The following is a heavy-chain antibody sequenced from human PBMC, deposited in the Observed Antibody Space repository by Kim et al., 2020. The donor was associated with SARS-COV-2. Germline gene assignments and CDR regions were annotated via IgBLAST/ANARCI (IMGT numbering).Heavy chain of an antibody. Sequence: GGSLRLSCAASGFTFSSYAMSWVRQAPGKGLEWVSAISGSGDSTYYADSVKGRFTISRDNSKNTLYLQMNSLRAEDTAVYYCASLGYCSGGSCYGYYYGMDVWGQGTTVTVSS. V-gene: IGHV3-23*01. CDR1: GFTFSSYA. CDR2: ISGSGDST. J-gene: IGHJ6*02. CDR3: ASLGYCSGGSCYGYYYGMDV. D-gene: IGHD2-15*01.